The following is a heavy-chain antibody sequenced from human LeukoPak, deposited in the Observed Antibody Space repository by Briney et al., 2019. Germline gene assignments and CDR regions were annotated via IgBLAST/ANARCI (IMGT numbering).Heavy chain of an antibody. J-gene: IGHJ5*02. V-gene: IGHV1-18*01. CDR1: GYTFTSYG. CDR2: ISAYNGNT. Sequence: GASVKVSCKASGYTFTSYGISWVRQAPGQGLEWMGWISAYNGNTNYAQKLQGRVTMTTDTSTSTAYMELRSLRSDDTAVYYCARAKYDFWSGYTATNWFDPWGQGTLVTVSS. CDR3: ARAKYDFWSGYTATNWFDP. D-gene: IGHD3-3*01.